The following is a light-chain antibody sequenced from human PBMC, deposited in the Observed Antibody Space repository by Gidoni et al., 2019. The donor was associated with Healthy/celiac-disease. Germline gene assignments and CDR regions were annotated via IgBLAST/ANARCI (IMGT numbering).Light chain of an antibody. V-gene: IGKV3-11*01. CDR2: DAS. CDR1: QSISIY. CDR3: QQRSNWPLT. Sequence: IVLPQSPATLSLSPGDRATLSCRASQSISIYSAAYQQKPGQAPRRLIYDASNRATGIPARCSGSGCGTDFTLTISSLEPEDFAVYYCQQRSNWPLTFGGGTKVEIK. J-gene: IGKJ4*01.